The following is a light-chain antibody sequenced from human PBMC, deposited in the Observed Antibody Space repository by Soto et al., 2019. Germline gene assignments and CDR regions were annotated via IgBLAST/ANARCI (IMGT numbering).Light chain of an antibody. J-gene: IGKJ2*01. CDR2: WAS. V-gene: IGKV4-1*01. CDR3: QQYYSNSYT. CDR1: QSVSYTSGGKNY. Sequence: DIVMTQSPDSLAVSLGERATINCKSSQSVSYTSGGKNYLAWYQQKPGQPPQLLISWASTRESGVPDRFSGSGSGTDFTLTISSLQAEDVAVYYCQQYYSNSYTFVQGTKLEIK.